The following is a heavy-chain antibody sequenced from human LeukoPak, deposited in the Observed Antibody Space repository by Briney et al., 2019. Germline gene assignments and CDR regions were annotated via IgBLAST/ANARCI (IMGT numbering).Heavy chain of an antibody. CDR1: GFTFISYV. CDR3: ARVGNEKLYDYGDYDYYYYGMDV. J-gene: IGHJ6*02. D-gene: IGHD4-17*01. Sequence: ETGGSLRLSCAAPGFTFISYVMSWVRQAPGKGLEWVSAISYSGTDTYYADSVKGRFTISRDNSKNTLYPQMNSLRAEDTAVYYCARVGNEKLYDYGDYDYYYYGMDVWGQGTTVTVSS. CDR2: ISYSGTDT. V-gene: IGHV3-23*01.